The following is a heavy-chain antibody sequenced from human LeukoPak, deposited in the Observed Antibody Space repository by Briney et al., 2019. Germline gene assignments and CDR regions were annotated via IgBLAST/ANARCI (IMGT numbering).Heavy chain of an antibody. Sequence: GGSLRLSCAASGFSFSNHWMTWVRQAPGKGLEWVANKKQDGSDKNHVDSVKGRFTISRDNAKNTLYLQMNSLRAEDTALYYCARDGTFRLDYWGQGTLVSVSS. CDR2: KKQDGSDK. CDR1: GFSFSNHW. D-gene: IGHD1-26*01. V-gene: IGHV3-7*05. J-gene: IGHJ4*02. CDR3: ARDGTFRLDY.